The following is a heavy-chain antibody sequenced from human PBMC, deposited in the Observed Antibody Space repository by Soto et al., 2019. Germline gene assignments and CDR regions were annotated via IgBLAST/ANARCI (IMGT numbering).Heavy chain of an antibody. CDR2: ISAYNGNT. D-gene: IGHD3-3*01. CDR3: ARAKVALRFLEWKSMPDLDY. Sequence: QVQLVQSGAEVKKPGASVKVSCKASGYTFTSYGISWVRQAPGQGLEWMGWISAYNGNTNYAQKLQGRVTMTTDTSTSTAYMELRSLRSDDTAVYYCARAKVALRFLEWKSMPDLDYWGQGTLVTVSS. V-gene: IGHV1-18*01. CDR1: GYTFTSYG. J-gene: IGHJ4*02.